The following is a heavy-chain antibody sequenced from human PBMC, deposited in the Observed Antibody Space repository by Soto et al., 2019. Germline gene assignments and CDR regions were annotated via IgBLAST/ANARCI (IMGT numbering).Heavy chain of an antibody. D-gene: IGHD5-18*01. CDR3: ARGGIQLSYAFDY. CDR2: IYTSGST. J-gene: IGHJ4*02. CDR1: GTSVRNYY. Sequence: QVQLQESGPGLVKPSETLSLTCSVSGTSVRNYYWSWIRQPAGKGLEHIGRIYTSGSTSYNPSLKCRVTMSMDTSQTQIYLNLTSVTAADTDVYYCARGGIQLSYAFDYWGQGSLVTVSS. V-gene: IGHV4-4*07.